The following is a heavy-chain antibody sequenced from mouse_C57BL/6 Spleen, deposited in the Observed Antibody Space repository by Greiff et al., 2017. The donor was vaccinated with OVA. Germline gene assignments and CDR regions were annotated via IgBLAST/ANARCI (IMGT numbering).Heavy chain of an antibody. CDR3: ARWGDYAMDY. J-gene: IGHJ4*01. CDR1: GYTFTSYW. CDR2: IHPNSGST. Sequence: QVQLKQPGAELVKPGASVKLSCKASGYTFTSYWMHWVKQRPGQGLEWIGMIHPNSGSTNYNEKFKSKATLTVDKSSSTAYMQLSSLTSEDSAVYYCARWGDYAMDYWGQGTSVTVSS. V-gene: IGHV1-64*01.